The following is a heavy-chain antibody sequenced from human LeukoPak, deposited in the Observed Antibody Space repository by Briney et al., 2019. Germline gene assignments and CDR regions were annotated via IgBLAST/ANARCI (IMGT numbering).Heavy chain of an antibody. CDR2: TYYRSRWYN. CDR1: GDSVSGNSAA. D-gene: IGHD3-10*01. V-gene: IGHV6-1*01. J-gene: IGHJ4*02. CDR3: VRDRAGSGYFDY. Sequence: SQTLSLTCAISGDSVSGNSAACNWGRQSPSRGLEWLGRTYYRSRWYNDYAVSVKSRITINPDTSKNQFSLQLNSVTPEDTAVYYCVRDRAGSGYFDYWAQGTLVTVSS.